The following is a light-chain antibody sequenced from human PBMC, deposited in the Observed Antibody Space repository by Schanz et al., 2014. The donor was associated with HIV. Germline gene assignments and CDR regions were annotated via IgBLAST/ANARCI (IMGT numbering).Light chain of an antibody. Sequence: DIQMTQSPSTLSASVGDRVSMTCRSSQTISSELAWYQQKPGKAPNLLIYQASILESGIPSRFSGSGSGTEFTLTISSVQPEDFATYYCQQYDRRSFTFGQGTKLE. CDR3: QQYDRRSFT. V-gene: IGKV1-5*03. CDR1: QTISSE. CDR2: QAS. J-gene: IGKJ2*01.